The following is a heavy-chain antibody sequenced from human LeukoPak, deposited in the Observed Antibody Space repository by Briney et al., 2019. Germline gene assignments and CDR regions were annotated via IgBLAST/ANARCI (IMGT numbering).Heavy chain of an antibody. J-gene: IGHJ4*02. Sequence: GGSLRLSCAASGFTFSSYDMHWVRQATGKGLEWVSTIDTAGDTYYPGSVKGRFTISRENAKNSLYLQMNSLRAGDTAVYYCARGLWEGKGGYFDYWGQGTLVTVSS. CDR3: ARGLWEGKGGYFDY. D-gene: IGHD1-26*01. V-gene: IGHV3-13*01. CDR2: IDTAGDT. CDR1: GFTFSSYD.